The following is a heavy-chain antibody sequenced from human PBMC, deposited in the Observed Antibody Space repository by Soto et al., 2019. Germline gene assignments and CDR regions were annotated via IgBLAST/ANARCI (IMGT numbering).Heavy chain of an antibody. CDR2: IYYSGST. Sequence: SETLSLTCTVSGGSISSYYWSWIRQPPGKGLEWIGYIYYSGSTNYNPSLKSRVTISVDTSKNQISLKLSSVTAADTAVYYCARRYGWAFDIGGQGTTVTVSS. D-gene: IGHD3-16*01. V-gene: IGHV4-59*08. CDR3: ARRYGWAFDI. CDR1: GGSISSYY. J-gene: IGHJ3*02.